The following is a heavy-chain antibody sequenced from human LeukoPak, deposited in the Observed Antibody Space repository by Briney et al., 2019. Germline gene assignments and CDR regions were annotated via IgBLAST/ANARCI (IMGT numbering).Heavy chain of an antibody. J-gene: IGHJ4*02. CDR3: ARLLIGPYSSSWTFDY. D-gene: IGHD6-13*01. CDR2: IYYSGST. Sequence: SETLSLTCTVSGGSISRYYWSWIRQPPGKGLEWIAYIYYSGSTNYNPSLKSRVTISVDTSKNQFSLKLSSVTAADTAVYYCARLLIGPYSSSWTFDYWGQGTLVTVSS. CDR1: GGSISRYY. V-gene: IGHV4-59*01.